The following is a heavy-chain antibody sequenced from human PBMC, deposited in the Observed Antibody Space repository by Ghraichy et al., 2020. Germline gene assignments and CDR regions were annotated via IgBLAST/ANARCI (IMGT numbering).Heavy chain of an antibody. Sequence: ASVKVSCKASGYTFTNYGISWVRQAPGQGLEWMGWSSSYNGKTNYEQKLQGRVTMTTDTSTDTAYMELRSLRADDTAVYYCARDRPDYYDSSGYFPYYYYGMDVWGQGTTVTVSS. CDR1: GYTFTNYG. CDR2: SSSYNGKT. D-gene: IGHD3-22*01. V-gene: IGHV1-18*01. CDR3: ARDRPDYYDSSGYFPYYYYGMDV. J-gene: IGHJ6*02.